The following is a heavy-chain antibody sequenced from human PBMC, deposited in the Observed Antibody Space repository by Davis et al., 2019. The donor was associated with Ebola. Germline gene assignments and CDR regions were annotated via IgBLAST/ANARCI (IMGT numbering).Heavy chain of an antibody. Sequence: ASVKVSCKASGYTFTGYYMHWVRQAPGQGLEWMGWINPNSGGTNYAQKFQGWVTMTRDTSISTAYMELSRLRSDNTAVYYCARGEDYGDYLVYGMDVWGQGTTVTVSS. V-gene: IGHV1-2*04. D-gene: IGHD4-17*01. CDR3: ARGEDYGDYLVYGMDV. CDR2: INPNSGGT. J-gene: IGHJ6*02. CDR1: GYTFTGYY.